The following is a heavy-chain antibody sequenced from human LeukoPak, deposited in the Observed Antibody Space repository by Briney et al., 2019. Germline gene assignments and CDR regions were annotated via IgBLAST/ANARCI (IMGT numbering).Heavy chain of an antibody. CDR3: ARDPIAARSSNYYYMDV. D-gene: IGHD6-6*01. CDR1: GGSISSGGYC. J-gene: IGHJ6*03. Sequence: SETLSLTCTVSGGSISSGGYCWSWIRQHPGKGLEWIGYIYYSGSTYYNPSLKSRVTISVDTSKNQFSLKLSSVTAADTAVYYCARDPIAARSSNYYYMDVWGKGTTVTVSS. CDR2: IYYSGST. V-gene: IGHV4-31*03.